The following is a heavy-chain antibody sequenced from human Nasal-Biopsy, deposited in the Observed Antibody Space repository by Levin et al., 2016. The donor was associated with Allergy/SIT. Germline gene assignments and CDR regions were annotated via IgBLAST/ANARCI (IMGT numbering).Heavy chain of an antibody. V-gene: IGHV1-3*01. D-gene: IGHD6-19*01. Sequence: ASVKVSCKASGYIFTDYVIHWVRQAPGQRFEWMGWINAGNGDRDYSQRFQGRVTLTRDTSTNIAYMELTSLTSEDTALYFCTTNGGWYKLDSWGQGTLVTVSS. CDR2: INAGNGDR. J-gene: IGHJ4*02. CDR1: GYIFTDYV. CDR3: TTNGGWYKLDS.